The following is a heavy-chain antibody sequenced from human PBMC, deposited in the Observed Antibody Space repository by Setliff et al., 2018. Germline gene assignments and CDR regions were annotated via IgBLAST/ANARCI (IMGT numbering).Heavy chain of an antibody. J-gene: IGHJ4*02. CDR3: ARGLNSVSWTFAY. Sequence: PSETLSLTCTVSGGSISTNHYYWEWIRQAPGKGLEWIGRISYSGDTYYSPSLRSRVTISIDTSKNQFSLKVNSVTAADTAIYYCARGLNSVSWTFAYWGQGSLVTVSS. CDR2: ISYSGDT. CDR1: GGSISTNHYY. V-gene: IGHV4-39*01. D-gene: IGHD2-15*01.